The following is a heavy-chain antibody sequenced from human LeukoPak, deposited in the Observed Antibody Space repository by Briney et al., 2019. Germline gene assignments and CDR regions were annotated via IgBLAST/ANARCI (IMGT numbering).Heavy chain of an antibody. Sequence: SETLSLTCAVYGGSFSGCYWSWIRQPPGKGLEWIGEINHSGSTNYNPSLKSRVTISVDTSKNQFSLKLSSVTAADTAVYYCARRQPSMRTSGGFVGHFDYWGQGILVIVSS. CDR2: INHSGST. J-gene: IGHJ4*02. D-gene: IGHD3-16*02. CDR3: ARRQPSMRTSGGFVGHFDY. CDR1: GGSFSGCY. V-gene: IGHV4-34*01.